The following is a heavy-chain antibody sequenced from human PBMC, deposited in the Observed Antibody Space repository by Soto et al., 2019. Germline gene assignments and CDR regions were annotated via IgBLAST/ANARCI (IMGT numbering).Heavy chain of an antibody. V-gene: IGHV4-31*03. J-gene: IGHJ4*02. CDR1: GGSISSGGYY. CDR3: AREVSHPTEITGAYYFDY. CDR2: IYYSGST. D-gene: IGHD7-27*01. Sequence: SETLSLSCTVSGGSISSGGYYLSWIHQHPGKGLEWIGYIYYSGSTYYNPSLKSRVTISVDTSKNQFSLKLSSVTAADTAVYYCAREVSHPTEITGAYYFDYWGQGTLVTVSS.